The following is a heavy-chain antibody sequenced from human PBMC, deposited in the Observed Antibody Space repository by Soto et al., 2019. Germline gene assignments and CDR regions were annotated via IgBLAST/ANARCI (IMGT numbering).Heavy chain of an antibody. J-gene: IGHJ4*02. V-gene: IGHV3-21*01. Sequence: PGGSLRLSCAASGFTFSSYSMNWVRQAPGKGLEWVSSISSSSSYIYYADSVKGRFTISRDNSKNTLYLQMNSLRAEDTAVYYCASSIVGATGFDYWGQGTLVTVSS. CDR3: ASSIVGATGFDY. CDR1: GFTFSSYS. CDR2: ISSSSSYI. D-gene: IGHD1-26*01.